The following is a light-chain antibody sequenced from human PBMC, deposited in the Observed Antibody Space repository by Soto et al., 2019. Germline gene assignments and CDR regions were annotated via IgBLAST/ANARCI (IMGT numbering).Light chain of an antibody. CDR1: QSITGNN. CDR3: QQRSNWPLT. Sequence: EILLTQSPGTLSSSPGERATLSCRASQSITGNNLVWYQQKPGQAPRLLIYEASIRATGIPDRFSGSGSGTDFTLTISRLEPDDFAVYYCQQRSNWPLTFGGGTKVEIK. V-gene: IGKV3D-20*02. CDR2: EAS. J-gene: IGKJ4*01.